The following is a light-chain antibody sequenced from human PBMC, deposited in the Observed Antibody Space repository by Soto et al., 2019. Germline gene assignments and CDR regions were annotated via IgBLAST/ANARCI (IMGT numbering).Light chain of an antibody. CDR1: HDISTF. Sequence: DIQLTQSPSLLSASIGDRVTITCRASHDISTFLAWYQQKPGKAPQLLIYGASTLQSGVPSRFSGSGSGTDFALTISSLQPEDFATYYCQQSYSTPYTFGQGTKVDIK. J-gene: IGKJ2*01. V-gene: IGKV1-39*01. CDR3: QQSYSTPYT. CDR2: GAS.